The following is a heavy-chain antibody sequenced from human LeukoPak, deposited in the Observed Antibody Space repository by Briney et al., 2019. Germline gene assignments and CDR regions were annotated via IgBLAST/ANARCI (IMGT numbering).Heavy chain of an antibody. J-gene: IGHJ4*02. Sequence: GGSLRLSCVASGFTFGKYWMGWVRQAPGKGLEWVSVIYSGGSTYYADSVKGRFTISRDNSKNTLYLQMNSLRAEDTAVYYCAQRWYDSSGYDYWGQGTLVTVSS. V-gene: IGHV3-53*01. D-gene: IGHD3-22*01. CDR3: AQRWYDSSGYDY. CDR2: IYSGGST. CDR1: GFTFGKYW.